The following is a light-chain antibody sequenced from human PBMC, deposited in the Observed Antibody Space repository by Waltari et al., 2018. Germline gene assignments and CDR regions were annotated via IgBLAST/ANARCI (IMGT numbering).Light chain of an antibody. CDR2: KTS. V-gene: IGKV1-5*03. CDR3: QQYDSYPGT. J-gene: IGKJ1*01. Sequence: DVQMTQSPSTLSVSVGDRVTVTCRASQSIKSWLAWYQQKPGKAPKLLFHKTSSLESGVPSRFSGSASGTEFTLTISSLQPDDFATYYCQQYDSYPGTFGQGTKVEIK. CDR1: QSIKSW.